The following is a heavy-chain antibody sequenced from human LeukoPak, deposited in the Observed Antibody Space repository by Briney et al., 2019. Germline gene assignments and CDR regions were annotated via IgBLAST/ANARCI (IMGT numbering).Heavy chain of an antibody. CDR1: GFTFSSYE. J-gene: IGHJ4*02. V-gene: IGHV3-48*03. Sequence: PGGSLILSCAASGFTFSSYEMNWVRQAPGKGLDWVSYISSGGSTINYADSVKGRFTISRDNAKNSLYLQMNSLRAEDTAVYYCARDPYDSSAYYGGFFDYWGQGTLVTVSS. D-gene: IGHD3-22*01. CDR2: ISSGGSTI. CDR3: ARDPYDSSAYYGGFFDY.